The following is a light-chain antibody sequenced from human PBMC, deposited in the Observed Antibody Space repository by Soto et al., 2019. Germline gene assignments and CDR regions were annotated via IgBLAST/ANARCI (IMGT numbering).Light chain of an antibody. V-gene: IGKV3-15*01. CDR2: GAS. J-gene: IGKJ1*01. CDR3: QQYTNWPPWT. CDR1: QSVSSK. Sequence: MTPPPATLSLSPGERATLSCRASQSVSSKLAWYQQKPGQAPRLLMYGASTRATGIPARFSGSGSGTEFTLTISSLQSEDFAVYYCQQYTNWPPWTFGQGTKVDIK.